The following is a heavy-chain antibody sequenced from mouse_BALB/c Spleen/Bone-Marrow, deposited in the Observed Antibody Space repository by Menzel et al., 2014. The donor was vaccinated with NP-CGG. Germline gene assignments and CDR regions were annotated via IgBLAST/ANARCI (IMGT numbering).Heavy chain of an antibody. J-gene: IGHJ2*01. Sequence: QVQLQQSGAELVRPGTSVQLSCKASGYSFTNYWTNWVKQRPGQGLEWVGMIHPSDSESRLNQKFKDKATLTVDKSSTTAYMQLSSPTSEDSAVYYCARGLGEIWGYWGQGTTLTVSS. V-gene: IGHV1-61*01. D-gene: IGHD4-1*01. CDR3: ARGLGEIWGY. CDR1: GYSFTNYW. CDR2: IHPSDSES.